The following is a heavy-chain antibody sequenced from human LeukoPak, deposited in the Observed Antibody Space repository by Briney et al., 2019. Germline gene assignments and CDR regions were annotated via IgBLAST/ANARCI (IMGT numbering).Heavy chain of an antibody. D-gene: IGHD1-26*01. CDR1: AYTFTAYW. J-gene: IGHJ3*02. Sequence: GESLQISCHASAYTFTAYWIGWVRQMPGKGLEWVGIILPGDSDTRYSPSFQGQVTISADKSITTAYLQWSSLKASDTAMYYCGRHQHSGSYGAFDIWGQGTMVTVSS. CDR2: ILPGDSDT. V-gene: IGHV5-51*01. CDR3: GRHQHSGSYGAFDI.